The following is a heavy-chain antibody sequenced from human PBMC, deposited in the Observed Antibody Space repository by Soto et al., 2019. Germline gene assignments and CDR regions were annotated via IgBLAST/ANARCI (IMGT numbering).Heavy chain of an antibody. CDR3: AHRVLRTVFGLVTATAIFFDF. D-gene: IGHD3-3*01. V-gene: IGHV2-5*02. CDR2: IYWDDDK. J-gene: IGHJ4*02. CDR1: GFSLTTSGVG. Sequence: QITLNESGPTVVRPTETLNLTCRFSGFSLTTSGVGVGWIRQSPGKAPEWLALIYWDDDKRYSASLKSRLTITKDTSKNQVVLTVSDLDPTDTATYYCAHRVLRTVFGLVTATAIFFDFWGPGTPVAVSS.